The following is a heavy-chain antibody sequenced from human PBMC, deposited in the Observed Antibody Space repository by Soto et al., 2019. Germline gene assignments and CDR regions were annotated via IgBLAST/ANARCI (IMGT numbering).Heavy chain of an antibody. CDR3: ARLATLGYCSSTSCHTYYGMDV. Sequence: HSETRASSCAVSGGSISSGVYSGSWIRQPPGKGLEWIGYIYHSGSTYYNPSLKSRVTISVDRSKNQFSLKLSSVTAADTAVYYCARLATLGYCSSTSCHTYYGMDVWGQGTTVTVSS. CDR1: GGSISSGVYS. CDR2: IYHSGST. D-gene: IGHD2-2*01. V-gene: IGHV4-30-2*01. J-gene: IGHJ6*02.